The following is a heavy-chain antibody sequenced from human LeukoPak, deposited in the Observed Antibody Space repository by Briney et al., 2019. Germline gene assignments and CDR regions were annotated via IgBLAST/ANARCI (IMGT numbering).Heavy chain of an antibody. V-gene: IGHV1-46*01. CDR1: GYTFTSYY. Sequence: GASVKVSCKASGYTFTSYYMHWVRQAPGQGLEWMGIINPSGGSTSYAQKFQGRVTMTRDMSTSTVYMELSSLRSEDTAVYYCARSSLVGATRPHDAFDIWGQGTMVTVSS. J-gene: IGHJ3*02. CDR3: ARSSLVGATRPHDAFDI. CDR2: INPSGGST. D-gene: IGHD1-26*01.